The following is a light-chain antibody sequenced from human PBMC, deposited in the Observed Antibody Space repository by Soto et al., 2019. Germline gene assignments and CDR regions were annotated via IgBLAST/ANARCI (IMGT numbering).Light chain of an antibody. CDR1: QAVPNN. Sequence: DIHLTQSPSFLSASVGDRVTITCRPSQAVPNNMAWYQQKPGKPPKLLIYEESTLHSGVPSRFSGRKSGTQFTLTIDSLQPEDFATYYRQQFKTYPRTFGGGDQGGDQT. CDR3: QQFKTYPRT. CDR2: EES. J-gene: IGKJ4*01. V-gene: IGKV1-9*01.